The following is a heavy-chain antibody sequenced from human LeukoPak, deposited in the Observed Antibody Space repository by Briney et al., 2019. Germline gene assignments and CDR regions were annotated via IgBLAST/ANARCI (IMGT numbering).Heavy chain of an antibody. J-gene: IGHJ4*02. V-gene: IGHV1-18*04. CDR2: ISAYNGNT. CDR1: GYTFTDYY. CDR3: ARGRGCSSTSCHGGFDY. D-gene: IGHD2-2*01. Sequence: ASVRVSCKTSGYTFTDYYIHWVRQAPGQGLEWMGWISAYNGNTNYAQKLQGRVTMTTDTSTSTAYMELRSLRSDDTAVYYCARGRGCSSTSCHGGFDYWGQGTLVTVSS.